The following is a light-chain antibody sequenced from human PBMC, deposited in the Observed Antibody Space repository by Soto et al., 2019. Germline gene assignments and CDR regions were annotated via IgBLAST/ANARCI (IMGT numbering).Light chain of an antibody. V-gene: IGLV2-14*01. CDR3: CSYAGRDTPSV. CDR1: SSDVGGCNY. Sequence: QSVLTQPASVSGSPGQSITISCAGNSSDVGGCNYVSWYQQHPGKAPKLLIYDVTNRPSGVSNRFSGSKSGNTASLTITGLQAEDEADHYCCSYAGRDTPSVLGSGTKVTVL. CDR2: DVT. J-gene: IGLJ1*01.